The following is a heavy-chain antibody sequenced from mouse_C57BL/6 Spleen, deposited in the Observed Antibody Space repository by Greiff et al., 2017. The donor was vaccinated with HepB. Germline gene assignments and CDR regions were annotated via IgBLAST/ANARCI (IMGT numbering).Heavy chain of an antibody. D-gene: IGHD1-1*01. CDR2: INPGSGGT. CDR1: GYAFTNYL. J-gene: IGHJ3*01. CDR3: AGANYGSSYGFAY. Sequence: QVQLKESGAELVRPGTSVKLSCKASGYAFTNYLIEWVKQRPGQGLEWIGVINPGSGGTNYNEKFKGKATLTADKSSSTAYMQLSSLTSEDSAVYFCAGANYGSSYGFAYWGQGTLVTVSA. V-gene: IGHV1-54*01.